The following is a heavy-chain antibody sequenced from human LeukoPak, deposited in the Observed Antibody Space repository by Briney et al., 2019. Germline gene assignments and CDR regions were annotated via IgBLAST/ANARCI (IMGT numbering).Heavy chain of an antibody. CDR1: GGSISSYY. D-gene: IGHD3-10*01. V-gene: IGHV4-59*08. CDR3: ASASGGPGTFYRIDY. J-gene: IGHJ4*02. Sequence: SETLSLTCTVSGGSISSYYWNWIRQPPGKGLEWIGYIYYSGSTNYNPSLKSRVTISVDTSKNQLSLKLRSVTAADTALYYCASASGGPGTFYRIDYWGQGTLVTVSS. CDR2: IYYSGST.